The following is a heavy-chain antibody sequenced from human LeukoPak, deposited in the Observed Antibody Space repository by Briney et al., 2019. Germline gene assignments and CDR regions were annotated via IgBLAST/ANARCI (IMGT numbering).Heavy chain of an antibody. CDR3: ARDRSGYSEYYFDY. V-gene: IGHV4-4*07. CDR1: GGSISTYC. CDR2: IYPSGST. J-gene: IGHJ4*02. D-gene: IGHD5-12*01. Sequence: SETLSLTCTVSGGSISTYCWSWIRQPAETGLEWIGRIYPSGSTYYNPSLKSRVTISIDKSKNQFSLRLTSVTAADTAVYYCARDRSGYSEYYFDYWGQGSLVTVSS.